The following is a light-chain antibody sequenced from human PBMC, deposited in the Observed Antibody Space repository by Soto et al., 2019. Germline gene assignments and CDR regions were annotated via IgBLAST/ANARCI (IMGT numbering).Light chain of an antibody. V-gene: IGLV3-21*02. CDR2: DNS. Sequence: SYELTQSPSVSVAPGQTARITCGGKNIGSKTVHWYQQKPGQAPLLVLYDNSDRPSGIPDRFSGSNSGNTATLTISRVEAGDEADYYCQVWDSDSDYYVFGGGTKLTVL. CDR1: NIGSKT. CDR3: QVWDSDSDYYV. J-gene: IGLJ1*01.